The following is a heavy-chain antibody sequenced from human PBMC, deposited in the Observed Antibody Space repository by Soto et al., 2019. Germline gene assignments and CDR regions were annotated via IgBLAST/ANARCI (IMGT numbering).Heavy chain of an antibody. J-gene: IGHJ4*02. CDR3: VATGGGITMRPLDY. V-gene: IGHV4-34*01. CDR2: INQIGNT. CDR1: GGSFRGYY. D-gene: IGHD3-3*01. Sequence: QVQLQQWGAGPLKPSETLSLTCDVSGGSFRGYYWSWIRQPPGRGLEWIGEINQIGNTNYTPSLKIRCTISVDTSKNQVSLKRSSVTAAASAVYYCVATGGGITMRPLDYWGQGNLVTVSS.